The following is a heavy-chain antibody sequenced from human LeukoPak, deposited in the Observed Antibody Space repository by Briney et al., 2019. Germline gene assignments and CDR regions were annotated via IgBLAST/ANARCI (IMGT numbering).Heavy chain of an antibody. CDR1: GYTFTSYA. CDR2: INTNTGNP. Sequence: ASVKVSCKASGYTFTSYAMNWVRQAPGQGLEWMGWINTNTGNPTYAQGFTGRFVFSLDTSVSTAYLQISSLKAEDTAVYYCATRPESYYYYMDVWGKGTTVTVSS. CDR3: ATRPESYYYYMDV. V-gene: IGHV7-4-1*02. J-gene: IGHJ6*03.